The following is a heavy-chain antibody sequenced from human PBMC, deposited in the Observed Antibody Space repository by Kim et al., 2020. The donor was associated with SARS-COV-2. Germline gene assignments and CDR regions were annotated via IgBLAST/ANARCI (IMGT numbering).Heavy chain of an antibody. D-gene: IGHD3-10*01. V-gene: IGHV3-23*01. J-gene: IGHJ4*02. Sequence: GGSLRLSCAASGFTFSSYAMSWVRQAPGKGLEWVSAISGSGGSTYYADSVKGRFTISRDNSKNTLYLQMNSLRAEDTAVYYCAKAPPTYYYGSGSYIFYYWGQGTLVTVSS. CDR1: GFTFSSYA. CDR3: AKAPPTYYYGSGSYIFYY. CDR2: ISGSGGST.